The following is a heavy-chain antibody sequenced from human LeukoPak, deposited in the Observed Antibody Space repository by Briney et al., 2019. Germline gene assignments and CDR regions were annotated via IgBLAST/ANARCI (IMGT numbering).Heavy chain of an antibody. CDR2: IKSKTDGGTT. V-gene: IGHV3-15*01. Sequence: GGSLRLSCAASGFTFSSYDMSWVRQAPGKGLEWVGRIKSKTDGGTTDYAAPVKGRFTISRDDSKNTLYLQMNSLKTEDTAVYYCPTGLHGEGFFFDYWGQGTLVTVSS. CDR3: PTGLHGEGFFFDY. CDR1: GFTFSSYD. J-gene: IGHJ4*02.